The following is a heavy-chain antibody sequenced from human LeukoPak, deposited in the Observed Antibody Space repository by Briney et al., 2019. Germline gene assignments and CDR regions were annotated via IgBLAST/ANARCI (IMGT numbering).Heavy chain of an antibody. J-gene: IGHJ5*02. Sequence: PGGSLRLSCAASGFTFNIYAMRWVRLAPGKGLQWVASMCGSAGCTFYADSVKGRFTISRDNSKNTLYLQMNSLRAEDTAIYYCARDRPNYHENNGHYYQRDGDHWGQGTLVTVSS. CDR2: MCGSAGCT. CDR3: ARDRPNYHENNGHYYQRDGDH. CDR1: GFTFNIYA. V-gene: IGHV3-23*01. D-gene: IGHD3-10*01.